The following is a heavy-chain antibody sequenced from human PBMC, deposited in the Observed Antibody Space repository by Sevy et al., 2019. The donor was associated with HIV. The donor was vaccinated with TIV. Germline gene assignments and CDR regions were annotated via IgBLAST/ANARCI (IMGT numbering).Heavy chain of an antibody. Sequence: GGSLRLSCAASEFTFSSYAMSWVRQAPGKGLEWVSSISGSGRYTYYADSVEGRFTISRDNSKNTLYVQMNSLRAEDTAVYYCAKGFCSGGTCARDYYYYGLDVWGQGTTVTVSS. V-gene: IGHV3-23*01. CDR3: AKGFCSGGTCARDYYYYGLDV. D-gene: IGHD2-15*01. J-gene: IGHJ6*02. CDR2: ISGSGRYT. CDR1: EFTFSSYA.